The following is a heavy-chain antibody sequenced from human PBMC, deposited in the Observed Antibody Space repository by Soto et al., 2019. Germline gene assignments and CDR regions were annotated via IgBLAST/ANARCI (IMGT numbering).Heavy chain of an antibody. V-gene: IGHV3-30*18. D-gene: IGHD6-13*01. CDR3: AKVIAAAGTRYYYYYGMDV. CDR2: ISYDGSNK. J-gene: IGHJ6*02. CDR1: GFTFSSYG. Sequence: GGSLRLSCAASGFTFSSYGMHWVRQAPGKGLEWVAVISYDGSNKYYADSVKGRFTISRDNSKNTLYLQMNSLRAEDTAVYYCAKVIAAAGTRYYYYYGMDVWGQGTTVTVSS.